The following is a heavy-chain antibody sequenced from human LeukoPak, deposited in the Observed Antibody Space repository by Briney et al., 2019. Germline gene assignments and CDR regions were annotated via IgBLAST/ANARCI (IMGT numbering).Heavy chain of an antibody. V-gene: IGHV3-23*01. Sequence: GGSLRLSCAASGFTFSSYAMSWVRQAPGKGLEWVSAISGSGGSTYYADSVKGRFTISRDNAKNSLYLQMNSLRAEDMAVYYCAREGVGLPFDYWGQGTLVTVSS. CDR2: ISGSGGST. CDR1: GFTFSSYA. CDR3: AREGVGLPFDY. J-gene: IGHJ4*02. D-gene: IGHD2-15*01.